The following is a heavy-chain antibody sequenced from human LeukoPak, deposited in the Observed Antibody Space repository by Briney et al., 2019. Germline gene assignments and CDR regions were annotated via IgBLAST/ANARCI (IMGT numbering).Heavy chain of an antibody. V-gene: IGHV1-69*13. D-gene: IGHD4-17*01. Sequence: SVKVSCKASGGTFSSYAISWVRRAPGQGLEWMGGIIPIFGTANYAQKFQGRVTITADESTSTAYMELSSLRSEDTAVYYCARVVHYGDYSFDYWGQGTLVTVSS. J-gene: IGHJ4*02. CDR1: GGTFSSYA. CDR3: ARVVHYGDYSFDY. CDR2: IIPIFGTA.